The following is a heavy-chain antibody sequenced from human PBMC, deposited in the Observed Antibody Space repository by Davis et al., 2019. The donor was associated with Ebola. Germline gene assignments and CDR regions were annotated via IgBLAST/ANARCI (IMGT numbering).Heavy chain of an antibody. D-gene: IGHD2-2*01. CDR2: INPNSGGT. J-gene: IGHJ3*02. Sequence: ASVKVSCKASGYTFTGYYMHWVRQAPGQGLEWMGWINPNSGGTNYAQKFQGRVTMTRDTSISTAYMELSSLRSEDTAVYYCARGYCSSTSCHDAFDIWGQGTMVTVSS. CDR3: ARGYCSSTSCHDAFDI. V-gene: IGHV1-2*02. CDR1: GYTFTGYY.